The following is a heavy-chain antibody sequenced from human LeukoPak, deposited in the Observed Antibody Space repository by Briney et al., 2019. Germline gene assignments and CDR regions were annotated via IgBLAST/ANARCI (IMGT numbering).Heavy chain of an antibody. V-gene: IGHV3-23*01. CDR2: ISVSGGST. J-gene: IGHJ3*02. D-gene: IGHD5-12*01. CDR3: AKDDGGYDYEVVLGAFDI. CDR1: GLTFSSYA. Sequence: GGSLRLSCAASGLTFSSYAMSWVRQAPGKGLEWVSAISVSGGSTYSAAPLKGRFTISRDNSKNTLYLQMNSLRAEDTAVYYCAKDDGGYDYEVVLGAFDIWGQGTMVTVSS.